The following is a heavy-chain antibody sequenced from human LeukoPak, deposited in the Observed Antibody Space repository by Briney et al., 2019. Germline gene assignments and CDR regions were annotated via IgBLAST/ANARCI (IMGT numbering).Heavy chain of an antibody. CDR1: GYSINSGYY. CDR2: IYHTGST. D-gene: IGHD3-10*01. V-gene: IGHV4-38-2*02. J-gene: IGHJ5*02. Sequence: KPSETLSLTCTVSGYSINSGYYWGWIRQPPGKGLEWIGSIYHTGSTYYNPSLKRPVTMSVDTSKNQFSLKLSSVTAADTAVYYCARALNLGSGELSAWGQETLFTIS. CDR3: ARALNLGSGELSA.